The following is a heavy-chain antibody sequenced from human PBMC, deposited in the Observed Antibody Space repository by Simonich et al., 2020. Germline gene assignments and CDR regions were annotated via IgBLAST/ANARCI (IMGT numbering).Heavy chain of an antibody. V-gene: IGHV4-39*01. Sequence: QLQLQESGPGLVKPSETLSLTCTVSGGSISSSSYYWGWIRQPPGKGLEWIGSIYYRGSTYYHPFLKNRVTLSVDTAKDQFSLKLGFVAAAETAGYYCARQGVLMVYAIDYWGQGTLVTVSS. D-gene: IGHD2-8*01. CDR1: GGSISSSSYY. CDR3: ARQGVLMVYAIDY. J-gene: IGHJ4*02. CDR2: IYYRGST.